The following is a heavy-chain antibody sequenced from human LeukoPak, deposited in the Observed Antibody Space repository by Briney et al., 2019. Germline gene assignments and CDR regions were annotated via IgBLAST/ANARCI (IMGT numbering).Heavy chain of an antibody. CDR3: ARRKVGATPYDY. J-gene: IGHJ4*02. D-gene: IGHD1-26*01. Sequence: GGSLRLSCAASGFTFDDYGMSWVRQAPGKGLEWVSGINWNGGSTGYADSVKGRFTISRDNAKNSLFLQMNSLRAEDTALYYCARRKVGATPYDYWGQGTLVTVSS. CDR2: INWNGGST. CDR1: GFTFDDYG. V-gene: IGHV3-20*04.